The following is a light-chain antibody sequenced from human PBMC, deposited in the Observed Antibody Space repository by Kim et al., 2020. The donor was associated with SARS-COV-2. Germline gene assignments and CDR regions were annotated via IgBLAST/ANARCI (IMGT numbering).Light chain of an antibody. J-gene: IGLJ2*01. V-gene: IGLV3-19*01. CDR3: NSRDSSGNVV. Sequence: SSELTQDPAVSVALGQTVRITCQGDSLRSYYASWYQQKPGQAPVLVIYGQNNRPSGIPDRFSGSSSGNTASLTITGPQAEDEADYYCNSRDSSGNVVFGGGTQLTVL. CDR2: GQN. CDR1: SLRSYY.